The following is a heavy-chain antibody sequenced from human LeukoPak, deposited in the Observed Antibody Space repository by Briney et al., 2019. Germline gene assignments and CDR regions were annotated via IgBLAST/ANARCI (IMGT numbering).Heavy chain of an antibody. V-gene: IGHV4-30-2*01. Sequence: SETLSLTCAVSGGSISSGAYSWSWIRQPPGKGLEWIGYMYQSGSTYYNPSLKSRVTISVDRSKNQFSLKLSSVTAADTAVYYCARDVQDYYDSSGYPPYYYGMDVWGQGTTVTVSS. CDR3: ARDVQDYYDSSGYPPYYYGMDV. CDR2: MYQSGST. D-gene: IGHD3-22*01. CDR1: GGSISSGAYS. J-gene: IGHJ6*02.